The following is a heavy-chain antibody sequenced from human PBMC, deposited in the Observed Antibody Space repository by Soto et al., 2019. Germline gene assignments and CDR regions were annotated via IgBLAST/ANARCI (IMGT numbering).Heavy chain of an antibody. V-gene: IGHV4-61*01. CDR1: GGSVSSGSYY. J-gene: IGHJ6*02. CDR3: ARVSLKSSGMDG. Sequence: QVQLQESGPGLVKPSETLSLTCTVSGGSVSSGSYYWSWIRQPPGKGLEWIGNIYYSGSTNYNPSLKSRVTISVDTSKNPFSLKLSSVTAADTAVYYCARVSLKSSGMDGWGQGTTVTVSS. CDR2: IYYSGST.